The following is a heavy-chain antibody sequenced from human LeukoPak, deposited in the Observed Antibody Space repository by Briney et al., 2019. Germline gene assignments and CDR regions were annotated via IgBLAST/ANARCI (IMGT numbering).Heavy chain of an antibody. D-gene: IGHD1-26*01. CDR2: ILXTGEGT. Sequence: SETLSLTCTVSGGSLSTYYXSXIXQPPGXXXXWLGHILXTGEGTNYNPSLXSRLTLSVDTSKNQFSLKLTSVTAADTAVYYCARLAKMANGGSYNFDYWGQGTLVAVSS. CDR3: ARLAKMANGGSYNFDY. J-gene: IGHJ4*02. V-gene: IGHV4-59*12. CDR1: GGSLSTYY.